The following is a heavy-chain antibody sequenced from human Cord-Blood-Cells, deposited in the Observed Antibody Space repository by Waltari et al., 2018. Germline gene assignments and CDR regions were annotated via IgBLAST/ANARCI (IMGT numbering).Heavy chain of an antibody. CDR1: GFSLSTSGMR. CDR3: ARIRGDSSSFWFDP. J-gene: IGHJ5*02. CDR2: IDWDDDK. Sequence: QVTLKESGPALVTPTQTLTLTCTFSGFSLSTSGMRVSWIRQPPGKALEWLARIDWDDDKFYRTSLKTRLTISKDTSKTQVVLTMTNMDPVDTATYYWARIRGDSSSFWFDPWGQGTLVTVSS. D-gene: IGHD6-6*01. V-gene: IGHV2-70*04.